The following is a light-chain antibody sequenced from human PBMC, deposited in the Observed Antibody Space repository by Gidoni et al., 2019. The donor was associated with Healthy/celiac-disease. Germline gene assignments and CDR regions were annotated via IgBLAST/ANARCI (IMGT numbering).Light chain of an antibody. J-gene: IGKJ1*01. Sequence: DIKMTQSPSTLSASVGDRVTITCRASQSISSWLAWYQQKPGKAPKVLIYDASSLESGVPSRFSGSGSGTEFTLTNSSLQHDDFANYYCQQYNSYSVTFGQGTKVEIK. CDR3: QQYNSYSVT. CDR2: DAS. V-gene: IGKV1-5*01. CDR1: QSISSW.